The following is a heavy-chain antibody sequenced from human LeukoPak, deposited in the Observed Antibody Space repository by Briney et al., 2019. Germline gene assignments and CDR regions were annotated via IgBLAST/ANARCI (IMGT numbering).Heavy chain of an antibody. CDR1: GGSISSGGYY. CDR3: ARVVRQAYQLLPQINYYYYMDV. J-gene: IGHJ6*03. CDR2: IYYSGST. Sequence: PSETLSLTCTVSGGSISSGGYYWSWIRQHPGKGLEWLGYIYYSGSTYYNPSLKSRVTISVDTSKNQFSLKLSSVTAADTAVYYCARVVRQAYQLLPQINYYYYMDVWGKGTTVTVAS. D-gene: IGHD2-2*01. V-gene: IGHV4-31*03.